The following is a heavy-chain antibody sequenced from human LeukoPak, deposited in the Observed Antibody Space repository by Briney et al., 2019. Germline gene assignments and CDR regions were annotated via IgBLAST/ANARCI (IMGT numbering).Heavy chain of an antibody. J-gene: IGHJ3*02. V-gene: IGHV4-4*07. CDR1: GGSISSYY. CDR3: ARPYSSGWSGAFDI. Sequence: SETLSLTCTVSGGSISSYYWNWIRQPAGKGLEWIGRIYSSGSTNYNPSLKSRVTMSVDTSKNQFSLKLNSVTAADTAVYYCARPYSSGWSGAFDIWGQGTMVTVSS. D-gene: IGHD6-19*01. CDR2: IYSSGST.